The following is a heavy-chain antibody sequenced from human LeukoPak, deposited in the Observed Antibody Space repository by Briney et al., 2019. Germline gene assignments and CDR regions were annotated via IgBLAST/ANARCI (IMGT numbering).Heavy chain of an antibody. Sequence: SGGSLRLSCAASGFTFSSYAMSWVRQAPGKGLEWVSAISGSGGSTYYADSVKGRFTISRDNSKNTLYLQMNSLRAEDTAIYYCSKKSPTDAIVGNYFGNWGQGTLVTVSS. CDR3: SKKSPTDAIVGNYFGN. CDR1: GFTFSSYA. J-gene: IGHJ4*02. V-gene: IGHV3-23*01. D-gene: IGHD2-21*01. CDR2: ISGSGGST.